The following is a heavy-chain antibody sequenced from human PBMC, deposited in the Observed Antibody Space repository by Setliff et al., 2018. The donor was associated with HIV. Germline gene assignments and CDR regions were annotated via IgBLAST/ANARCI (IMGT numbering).Heavy chain of an antibody. CDR2: IKSKTDGGTA. Sequence: PGGSLRLSCAVSGFTLSHAYMSWVRQAPGKGLEWVGRIKSKTDGGTADYAAPVKGRFTISRDDSKNTLFLQINSLKTDDTAVYYCNTDFLWNSLSFFDYWGQGTLVTSPQ. V-gene: IGHV3-15*01. CDR3: NTDFLWNSLSFFDY. CDR1: GFTLSHAY. J-gene: IGHJ4*02. D-gene: IGHD1-1*01.